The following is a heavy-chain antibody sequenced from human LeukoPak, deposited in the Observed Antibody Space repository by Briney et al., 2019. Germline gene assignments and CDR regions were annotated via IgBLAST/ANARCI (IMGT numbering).Heavy chain of an antibody. CDR1: GFTFSSYA. CDR3: AKEQRITMIVVVRPEFDY. CDR2: ISGSGDT. D-gene: IGHD3-22*01. Sequence: GGSLRLSCAASGFTFSSYAMGWVRQAPGKGLEWVSAISGSGDTYYADSVKGRFTISRDNSKNTLYLQMNSLRAEDTAVYYCAKEQRITMIVVVRPEFDYWGQGTLVTVSS. V-gene: IGHV3-23*01. J-gene: IGHJ4*02.